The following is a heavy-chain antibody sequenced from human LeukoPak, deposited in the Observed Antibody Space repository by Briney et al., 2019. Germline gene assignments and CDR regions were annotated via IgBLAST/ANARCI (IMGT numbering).Heavy chain of an antibody. D-gene: IGHD3-10*01. J-gene: IGHJ4*02. Sequence: GGSLRLSCAASGFTVSSNYMSWVRQAPGKGLEWVSVIYSGGSTYYADSVKGGFTISRDNSKNTLYLQMNSLRAEDTAVYYCTRGSLVRGVLDYWGQGTLVTVSS. CDR1: GFTVSSNY. V-gene: IGHV3-66*01. CDR3: TRGSLVRGVLDY. CDR2: IYSGGST.